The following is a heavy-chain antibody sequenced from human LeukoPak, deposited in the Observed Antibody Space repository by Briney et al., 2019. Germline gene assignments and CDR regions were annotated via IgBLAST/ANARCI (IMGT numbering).Heavy chain of an antibody. D-gene: IGHD5-24*01. Sequence: GGSLRLSCAVSGFTLSSYWMTWVRQAPGKGLEWVANMNQDGTEKYYVDSVKGRFTISRDNAENSVYLQMNIMKAEDTAVYYCARDGYNGNHVDVWGKGTPVTISS. V-gene: IGHV3-7*01. J-gene: IGHJ6*04. CDR3: ARDGYNGNHVDV. CDR2: MNQDGTEK. CDR1: GFTLSSYW.